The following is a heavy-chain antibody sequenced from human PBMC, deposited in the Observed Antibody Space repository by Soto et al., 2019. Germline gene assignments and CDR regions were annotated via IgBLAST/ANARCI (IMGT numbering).Heavy chain of an antibody. CDR2: INHSGST. Sequence: PSETLSLTCAVYGGSFSGYYWSWIRQPPGKGLEWIGEINHSGSTNYNPSLKSRVTISVDTSKNQFSLKLSSVTAADTAVYYCARGRPRVYCSSTSCYAPRYYYYYMDVWGKGTTVTVSS. J-gene: IGHJ6*03. V-gene: IGHV4-34*01. D-gene: IGHD2-2*01. CDR1: GGSFSGYY. CDR3: ARGRPRVYCSSTSCYAPRYYYYYMDV.